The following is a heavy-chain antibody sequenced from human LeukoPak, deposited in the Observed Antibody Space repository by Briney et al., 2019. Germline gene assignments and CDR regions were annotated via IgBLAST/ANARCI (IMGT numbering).Heavy chain of an antibody. CDR1: GFTVSSNY. J-gene: IGHJ4*02. D-gene: IGHD5-12*01. Sequence: AGGSLRLSCAASGFTVSSNYMNWVRQAPGKGLEWVSVIYSGGSTYYADSVKGRFTISRDNSKNTLYLQMNSLRAEDTAVYYCAKDGDIRGVATINYWGQGTLVTVSS. V-gene: IGHV3-53*01. CDR3: AKDGDIRGVATINY. CDR2: IYSGGST.